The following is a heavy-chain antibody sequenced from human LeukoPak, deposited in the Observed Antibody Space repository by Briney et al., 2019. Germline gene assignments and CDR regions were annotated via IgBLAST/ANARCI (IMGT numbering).Heavy chain of an antibody. CDR2: IYYSGST. CDR1: GDSMSSSHYC. Sequence: SETLSLTCTVSGDSMSSSHYCWGWIRQPPGKGLEWIGSIYYSGSTYYNPSLKSRVTMSVDKSKNQFSLTLTSLTAADTAVYYCTRGGTDALSYWGQGALVTVSS. CDR3: TRGGTDALSY. D-gene: IGHD3-16*01. J-gene: IGHJ4*02. V-gene: IGHV4-39*07.